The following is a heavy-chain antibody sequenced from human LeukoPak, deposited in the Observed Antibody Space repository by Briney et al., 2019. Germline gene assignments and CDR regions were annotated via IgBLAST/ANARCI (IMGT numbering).Heavy chain of an antibody. CDR3: ARGPSGGHDDGYFDY. J-gene: IGHJ4*02. V-gene: IGHV3-48*03. CDR2: ISSSGSNI. Sequence: GGSLRLSCAASGFSFSSYEMNWVRQAPGKGLEWVSYISSSGSNIYYADSVKGRFTISRDNDKNSLYLQMNSLRAEDTAIYYCARGPSGGHDDGYFDYWGQGTLVTVSS. CDR1: GFSFSSYE. D-gene: IGHD5-12*01.